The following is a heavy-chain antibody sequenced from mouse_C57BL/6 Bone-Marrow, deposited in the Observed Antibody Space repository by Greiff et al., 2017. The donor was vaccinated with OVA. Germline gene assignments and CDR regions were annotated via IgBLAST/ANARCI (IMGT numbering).Heavy chain of an antibody. V-gene: IGHV1-63*01. J-gene: IGHJ2*01. D-gene: IGHD2-4*01. Sequence: QVQLQQSGAELVRPGTSVKMSCKASGYTFTNYWIGWAKQRPGHGLEWIGDIYPGGGYTNYNEKFKGKATLTADKSSSTAYMQFSSLTSEDSAIYYCARWDYAYYFDDWGQGTTLTVSS. CDR2: IYPGGGYT. CDR3: ARWDYAYYFDD. CDR1: GYTFTNYW.